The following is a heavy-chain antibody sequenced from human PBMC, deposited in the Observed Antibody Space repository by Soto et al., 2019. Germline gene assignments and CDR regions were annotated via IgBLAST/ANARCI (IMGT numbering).Heavy chain of an antibody. Sequence: XGTLSLTCAVYGGSFSGYYWSWIRQPPGKGLEWIGEINHSGSTNYNPSLKSRVTISVDTSKNQFSLKLSSVTAADTAVYYCARGRYCSGGSCYWYYYYYGMDVWGQGTTVTVSS. V-gene: IGHV4-34*01. CDR1: GGSFSGYY. CDR2: INHSGST. J-gene: IGHJ6*02. D-gene: IGHD2-15*01. CDR3: ARGRYCSGGSCYWYYYYYGMDV.